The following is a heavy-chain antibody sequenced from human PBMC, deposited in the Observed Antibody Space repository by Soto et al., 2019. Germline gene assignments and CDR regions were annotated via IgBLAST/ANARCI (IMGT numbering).Heavy chain of an antibody. CDR3: ARDQIFGVDQQGVYYYGMDV. V-gene: IGHV1-2*02. CDR2: INPNSGGT. Sequence: GASVKVSCKASGYTFTGYYMHWVRQAPGQGLEWMGWINPNSGGTNYAQKFQGRVTMTRDTSISTAYMELSRLRSDDTAVYYCARDQIFGVDQQGVYYYGMDVWGPGTTVTVSS. CDR1: GYTFTGYY. D-gene: IGHD3-3*01. J-gene: IGHJ6*02.